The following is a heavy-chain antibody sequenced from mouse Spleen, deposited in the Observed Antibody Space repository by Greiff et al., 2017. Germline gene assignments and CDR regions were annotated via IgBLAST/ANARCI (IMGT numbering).Heavy chain of an antibody. CDR2: IDTSDSYT. J-gene: IGHJ4*01. CDR1: GYTFTDYR. V-gene: IGHV1-69*01. CDR3: ARDYYGSSPYAMDY. D-gene: IGHD1-1*01. Sequence: QVQLQQPGAELVMPGASVKMSCKASGYTFTDYRMHWVKQRPGQGLEWIGAIDTSDSYTSYNQKFKGKATLTVDESSSTAYMQLSSLTSEDSAVYYCARDYYGSSPYAMDYWGQGTSVTVSS.